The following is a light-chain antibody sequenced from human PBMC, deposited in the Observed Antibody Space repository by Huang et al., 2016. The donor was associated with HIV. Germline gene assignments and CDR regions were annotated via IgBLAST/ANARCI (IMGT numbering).Light chain of an antibody. V-gene: IGKV1-5*03. CDR1: QSIDNW. J-gene: IGKJ2*01. CDR3: QQYKNYPYT. Sequence: DIQMTQSPSTLSASVGERVTITCRASQSIDNWLAWVQQKPGQAPKLLIFGASNLESGVSSRFSGIGSGTEFTLTISSLQPDDFASYSCQQYKNYPYTFGQGTKLEI. CDR2: GAS.